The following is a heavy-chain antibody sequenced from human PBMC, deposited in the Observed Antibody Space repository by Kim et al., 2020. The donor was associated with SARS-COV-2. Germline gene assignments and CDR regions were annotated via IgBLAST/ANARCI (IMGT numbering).Heavy chain of an antibody. J-gene: IGHJ6*02. CDR1: GGTFSSYA. Sequence: SVKVSCKASGGTFSSYAISWVRQAPGQGLEWMGGIIPIFGTANYAQKFQGRVTITADKSTSTAYMELSSLRSEDTAVYYCARVMSYYYYYGMDVWGQGTTVTVSS. V-gene: IGHV1-69*06. D-gene: IGHD3-16*01. CDR3: ARVMSYYYYYGMDV. CDR2: IIPIFGTA.